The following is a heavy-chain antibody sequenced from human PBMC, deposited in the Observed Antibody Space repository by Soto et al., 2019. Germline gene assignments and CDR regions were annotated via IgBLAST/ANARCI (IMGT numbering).Heavy chain of an antibody. J-gene: IGHJ6*03. CDR1: GESFSGYY. CDR3: AKGGRFPEARYYFLDV. Sequence: QVQLQQRGAGLLKPSETLSLTCVVDGESFSGYYWTWIRQPPGQGLEWIGEINDSGSTNHKPSLKSRVTMSIDTYKNQFSLNLRSVTAADTGVYYCAKGGRFPEARYYFLDVWGNGTTVTVSS. CDR2: INDSGST. D-gene: IGHD3-3*01. V-gene: IGHV4-34*01.